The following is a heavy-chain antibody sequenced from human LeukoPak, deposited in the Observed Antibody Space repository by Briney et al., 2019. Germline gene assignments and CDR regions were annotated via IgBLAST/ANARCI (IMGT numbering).Heavy chain of an antibody. CDR3: ARDCDYYDSSGLQSFQH. J-gene: IGHJ1*01. CDR2: ISHSGSTI. V-gene: IGHV3-11*01. CDR1: WLNYSDDY. Sequence: PGGSLRLSFAASWLNYSDDYMCGLRQAPGKGLEWISYISHSGSTIYYADSVKGRFTISRDNAKNSLYLQMNSLRAEDTAVYYCARDCDYYDSSGLQSFQHWGQGTLVTVSS. D-gene: IGHD3-22*01.